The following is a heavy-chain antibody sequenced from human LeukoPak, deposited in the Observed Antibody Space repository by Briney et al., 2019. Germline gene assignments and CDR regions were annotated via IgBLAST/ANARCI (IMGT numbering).Heavy chain of an antibody. V-gene: IGHV1-18*01. D-gene: IGHD6-13*01. CDR2: ISAYNGNT. Sequence: ASVKVSCKASGYTFTSYGISWVRQAPGQGLEWMGWISAYNGNTNYAQKFQGRVTMTRNTSISTAYMELSSLRSEDTAVYYCARERPYSSSWYGPTPFDYWGQGTLVTVSS. CDR1: GYTFTSYG. J-gene: IGHJ4*02. CDR3: ARERPYSSSWYGPTPFDY.